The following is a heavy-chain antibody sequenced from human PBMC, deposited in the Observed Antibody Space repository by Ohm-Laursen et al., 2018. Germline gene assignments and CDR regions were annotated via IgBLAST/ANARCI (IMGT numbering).Heavy chain of an antibody. V-gene: IGHV1-2*02. CDR2: INPNSGGT. Sequence: VSSVKVSCKASGYTFTGYYMHWVRQAPGQGLEWMGWINPNSGGTNYAQKFQGRVTMTRDTSISTAYMELSRLRSDDTAVYYCARDLLRYFDWLPFDYWGQGTLVTVSS. D-gene: IGHD3-9*01. J-gene: IGHJ4*02. CDR3: ARDLLRYFDWLPFDY. CDR1: GYTFTGYY.